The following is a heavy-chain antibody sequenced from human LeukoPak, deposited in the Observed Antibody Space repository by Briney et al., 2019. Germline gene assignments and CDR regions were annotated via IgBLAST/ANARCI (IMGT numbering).Heavy chain of an antibody. CDR3: ARDEYLWSGYYPNQVFDY. D-gene: IGHD3-3*01. CDR1: GFTFSSYG. J-gene: IGHJ4*02. V-gene: IGHV3-23*01. CDR2: LSHSFGST. Sequence: GGSLRLSCAASGFTFSSYGMSWVRQAPGKGLEWVSALSHSFGSTYYADSVKGRFTISRDNSKNTLYLQMSSLRAEDTAEYYCARDEYLWSGYYPNQVFDYWGQGTLVTVSS.